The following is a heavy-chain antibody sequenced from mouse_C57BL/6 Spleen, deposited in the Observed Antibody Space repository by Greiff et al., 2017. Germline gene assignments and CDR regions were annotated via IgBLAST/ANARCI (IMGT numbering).Heavy chain of an antibody. Sequence: EVQLQQSVAELVRPGASVKLSCTASGFNIKNTYMHWVKQRPEQGLEWIGRIDPANGNTKYAPKFQGKATITADTSSNTAYLQLSSLTSEDTAIYYCARSPSTMITTGGYYYAMDYWGQGTSVTVSS. CDR1: GFNIKNTY. CDR3: ARSPSTMITTGGYYYAMDY. V-gene: IGHV14-3*01. D-gene: IGHD2-4*01. J-gene: IGHJ4*01. CDR2: IDPANGNT.